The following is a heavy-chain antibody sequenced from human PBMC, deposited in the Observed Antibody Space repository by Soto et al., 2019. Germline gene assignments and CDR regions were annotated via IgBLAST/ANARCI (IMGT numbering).Heavy chain of an antibody. J-gene: IGHJ5*02. CDR3: ACVGELPGWGDP. CDR1: GDSISSFY. D-gene: IGHD3-10*01. CDR2: ISYTGST. Sequence: QVQLQESGPGLVKPSETLSLTCTVSGDSISSFYWSWIRQPPGKGLEWVGNISYTGSTIYNPSLESRANISLDTTNNQVSLSLNTESVTDTAAYYGACVGELPGWGDPGGRGSLVTVSS. V-gene: IGHV4-59*13.